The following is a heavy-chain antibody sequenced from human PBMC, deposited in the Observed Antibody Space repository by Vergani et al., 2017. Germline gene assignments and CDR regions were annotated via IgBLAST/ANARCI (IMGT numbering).Heavy chain of an antibody. D-gene: IGHD4-17*01. J-gene: IGHJ4*02. CDR3: ARGDYARF. Sequence: EVQLVESGGGLVQPGGSLRLSCAASGFTFSSYWMTWVRQAPGKGLEWVANIKQDGSEIYYVDSVKGRFTISRDNAKNSLYLQLNSLRVEDTAVYYCARGDYARFWGQGTLVTVSS. CDR1: GFTFSSYW. V-gene: IGHV3-7*01. CDR2: IKQDGSEI.